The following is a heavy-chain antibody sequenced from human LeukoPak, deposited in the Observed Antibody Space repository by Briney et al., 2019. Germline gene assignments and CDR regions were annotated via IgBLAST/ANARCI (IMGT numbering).Heavy chain of an antibody. J-gene: IGHJ5*02. CDR3: VISFPGYTSSPNWFDP. CDR1: GYTLTELS. V-gene: IGHV1-24*01. CDR2: FNPEDGEK. D-gene: IGHD2-2*02. Sequence: ASVKVSCKVSGYTLTELSIHWVRQAPGKGLGWMGGFNPEDGEKIYVQKFQGRVTMTEDTSIDTAYMELSSLRSEDTALYYCVISFPGYTSSPNWFDPWGQGTLVTVSS.